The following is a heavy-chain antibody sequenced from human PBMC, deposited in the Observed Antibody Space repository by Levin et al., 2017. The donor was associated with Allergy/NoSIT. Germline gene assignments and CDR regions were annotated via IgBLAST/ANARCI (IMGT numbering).Heavy chain of an antibody. CDR1: GFSLSTSGVG. D-gene: IGHD3-10*01. V-gene: IGHV2-5*02. CDR2: IYWDDDK. Sequence: NESGPTLVKPTQTLTLTCTFSGFSLSTSGVGVGWIRQPPGKALEWLALIYWDDDKRYSPSLKSRLTITKDTSKNQVVLTMTNMDPVDTATYYCAHHGSGSYYGWPGVLDYWGQGTLVTVSS. J-gene: IGHJ4*02. CDR3: AHHGSGSYYGWPGVLDY.